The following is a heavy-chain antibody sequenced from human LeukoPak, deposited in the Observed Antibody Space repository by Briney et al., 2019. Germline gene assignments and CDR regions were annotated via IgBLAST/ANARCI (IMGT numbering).Heavy chain of an antibody. Sequence: ASVKVSCKASGYTFTSYAIHWVRQAPGQRLEWMGWINAGNGNTKYSQNFQGRVTITRDTSATTAYMDLSSLTSEDTAVYYCARGGLAARLGFDYWGQGTLVTVSS. J-gene: IGHJ4*02. V-gene: IGHV1-3*01. CDR2: INAGNGNT. D-gene: IGHD6-6*01. CDR1: GYTFTSYA. CDR3: ARGGLAARLGFDY.